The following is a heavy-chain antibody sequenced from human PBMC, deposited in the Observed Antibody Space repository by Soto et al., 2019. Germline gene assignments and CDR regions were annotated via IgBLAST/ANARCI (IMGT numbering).Heavy chain of an antibody. CDR3: AKKWAAGLASLIDY. CDR2: ISGSGGST. V-gene: IGHV3-23*01. CDR1: GFTFSSYA. J-gene: IGHJ4*02. Sequence: EGSLRLSCAASGFTFSSYAMSWVRQAPGKGLEWVSAISGSGGSTYYADSVKGRFTISRDNSKNTLYLQMNSLRAEDTAVYYCAKKWAAGLASLIDYWGQGTLVTVSS. D-gene: IGHD6-13*01.